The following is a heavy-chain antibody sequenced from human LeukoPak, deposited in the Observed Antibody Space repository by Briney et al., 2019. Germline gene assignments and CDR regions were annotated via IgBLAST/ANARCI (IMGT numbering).Heavy chain of an antibody. J-gene: IGHJ4*02. CDR1: GFAFSSYG. CDR3: ARDQRLPPYYYGSGSCPN. Sequence: GGSLRLSCAASGFAFSSYGMHWVRQAPGKGLEWVAVISYDGSNKYYADSVKGRFTISRDNSKNTLYLQMNSLRAEDTAVYYCARDQRLPPYYYGSGSCPNWGQGTLVTVSS. D-gene: IGHD3-10*01. V-gene: IGHV3-30*03. CDR2: ISYDGSNK.